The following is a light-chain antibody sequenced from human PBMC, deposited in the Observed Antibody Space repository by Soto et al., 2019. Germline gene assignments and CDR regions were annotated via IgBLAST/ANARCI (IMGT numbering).Light chain of an antibody. V-gene: IGKV3-11*01. J-gene: IGKJ4*01. CDR3: QQRFDWPRT. CDR2: DAS. Sequence: IVLTQSPATLSLSPGERASLSCRASQIVGTSLAWYQQRPGQAPRLLIYDASSRAAGIPARFSGGGSGTDFTLTISSLEPEDFAVYYCQQRFDWPRTFGGGTKVDIK. CDR1: QIVGTS.